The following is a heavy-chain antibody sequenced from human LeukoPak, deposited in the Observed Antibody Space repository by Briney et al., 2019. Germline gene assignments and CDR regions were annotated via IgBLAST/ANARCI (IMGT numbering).Heavy chain of an antibody. CDR3: ARDARGWSGFDY. CDR1: GGSISSYY. D-gene: IGHD3-3*01. CDR2: IYTTGNT. V-gene: IGHV4-4*07. Sequence: SETLSLTCSVSGGSISSYYWSWIRQPAGKGREGIGRIYTTGNTDYNPSLKSRVTMSVDTSKNQFSLNLSSVTAADTAVYYCARDARGWSGFDYWGQGTLVTVSS. J-gene: IGHJ4*02.